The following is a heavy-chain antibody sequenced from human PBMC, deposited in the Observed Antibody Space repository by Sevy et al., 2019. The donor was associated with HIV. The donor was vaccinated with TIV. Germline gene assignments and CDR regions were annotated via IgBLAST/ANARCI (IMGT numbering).Heavy chain of an antibody. CDR1: GGSFSGYY. CDR2: INHSGST. D-gene: IGHD2-2*02. Sequence: SETLSLTCAVYGGSFSGYYWSWIRQPPGKGLEWIGEINHSGSTNYNPSLKSRVTISVDTSKNQFSLKLSSVTAADTALYYCARDPGVKYCSSTSCYMVRIAAAGDYYYYGMDVWGQGTTVTVSS. J-gene: IGHJ6*02. CDR3: ARDPGVKYCSSTSCYMVRIAAAGDYYYYGMDV. V-gene: IGHV4-34*01.